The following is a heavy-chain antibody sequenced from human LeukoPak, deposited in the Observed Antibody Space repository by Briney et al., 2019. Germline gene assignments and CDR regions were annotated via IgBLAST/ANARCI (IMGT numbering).Heavy chain of an antibody. J-gene: IGHJ6*03. CDR2: IYYSGST. Sequence: PSETLSLTCTVSGGPISSYYWSWIRQPPGKGLEWIGYIYYSGSTNYNPSLKSRVTISVDTSKNQFSLKLSSVTAADTAVYYCARDLGRYDFWSGYYNPYYYYYMDVWGKGTTVTVSS. CDR3: ARDLGRYDFWSGYYNPYYYYYMDV. D-gene: IGHD3-3*01. V-gene: IGHV4-59*01. CDR1: GGPISSYY.